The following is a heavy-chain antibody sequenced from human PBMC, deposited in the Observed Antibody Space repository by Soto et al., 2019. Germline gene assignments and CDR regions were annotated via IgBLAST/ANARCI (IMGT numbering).Heavy chain of an antibody. CDR3: AKDGGGYNYGYVMLDKYYYGMDV. CDR2: ISYDGSNK. D-gene: IGHD5-18*01. CDR1: GFTFSSYG. J-gene: IGHJ6*02. Sequence: GGSLRLSCAASGFTFSSYGMHWVRQAPGKGLEWVAVISYDGSNKDYADSVRGRFTISRDNSKNTLFLQMNSLRAEDTAVYYCAKDGGGYNYGYVMLDKYYYGMDVWGQGTTVTVSS. V-gene: IGHV3-30*18.